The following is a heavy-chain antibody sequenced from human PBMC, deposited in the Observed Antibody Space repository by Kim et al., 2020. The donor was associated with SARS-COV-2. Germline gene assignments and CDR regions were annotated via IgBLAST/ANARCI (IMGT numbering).Heavy chain of an antibody. CDR3: ARWRGRITMVRGALWGLDV. V-gene: IGHV4-31*03. CDR2: IYYSGST. J-gene: IGHJ6*04. D-gene: IGHD3-10*01. CDR1: GGSISSGGYY. Sequence: SETLSLTCTVSGGSISSGGYYWSWIRQHPGKGLEWIGYIYYSGSTYYNPSLKSRVTISVDTSKNQFSLKLSSVTAADTAVYYCARWRGRITMVRGALWGLDVWGEGTTVTVPS.